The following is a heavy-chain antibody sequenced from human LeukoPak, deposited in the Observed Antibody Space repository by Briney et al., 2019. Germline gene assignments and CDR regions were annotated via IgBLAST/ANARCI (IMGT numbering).Heavy chain of an antibody. J-gene: IGHJ4*02. CDR2: IDQSGGYI. D-gene: IGHD1-14*01. V-gene: IGHV3-23*01. CDR1: GFTFSIYW. Sequence: GGSLRLSCAGSGFTFSIYWMSWVRQAPAKGLEWVAGIDQSGGYIHYADSVKGRFTISRDNSKNTLHLQMSSLRAEDTAVYYCAKDYRGSGEVGETGPLDYWGQGTLVTVSS. CDR3: AKDYRGSGEVGETGPLDY.